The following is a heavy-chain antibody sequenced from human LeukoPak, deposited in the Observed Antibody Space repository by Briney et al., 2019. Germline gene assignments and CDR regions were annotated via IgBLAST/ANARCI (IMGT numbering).Heavy chain of an antibody. V-gene: IGHV3-30*02. CDR3: AKDADIVVVPAAHRGYFDY. J-gene: IGHJ4*02. Sequence: GRSLRLSCAASGFTFSSYGMHWVRQAPGKGLEWVAFIRYDGSNKYYADSVKGRFTISRDNSKNTLYLQMNSLRAEDTAVYYCAKDADIVVVPAAHRGYFDYWGQGTLVTVSP. D-gene: IGHD2-2*01. CDR2: IRYDGSNK. CDR1: GFTFSSYG.